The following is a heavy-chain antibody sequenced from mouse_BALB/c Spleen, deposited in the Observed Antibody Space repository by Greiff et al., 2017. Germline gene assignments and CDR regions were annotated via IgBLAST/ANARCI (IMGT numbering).Heavy chain of an antibody. J-gene: IGHJ2*01. D-gene: IGHD4-1*01. Sequence: EVNVVESGGGLVQPGGSLRLSCATSGFTFTAYYMSWVRQPPGKALEWLGFIRNKANGYTTEYSASVKGRFTISRDNSQSILYLQMNTLRAEDSATYYCARDTNWDAFDYWGQGTTLTVSS. CDR2: IRNKANGYTT. V-gene: IGHV7-3*02. CDR1: GFTFTAYY. CDR3: ARDTNWDAFDY.